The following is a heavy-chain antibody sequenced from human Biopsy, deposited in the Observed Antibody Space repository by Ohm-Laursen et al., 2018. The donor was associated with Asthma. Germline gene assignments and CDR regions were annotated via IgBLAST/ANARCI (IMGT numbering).Heavy chain of an antibody. CDR2: TNERGIT. CDR1: PGSFSGFF. CDR3: ARGPELDV. Sequence: SDTLSLTCHVYPGSFSGFFWTWIRQSPGKGLEWIGETNERGITNNNPSLKSRVIISIDTYWNRVSLKLTSVTAADTAVYYCARGPELDVWGQGTTAPVSS. J-gene: IGHJ6*02. V-gene: IGHV4-34*01.